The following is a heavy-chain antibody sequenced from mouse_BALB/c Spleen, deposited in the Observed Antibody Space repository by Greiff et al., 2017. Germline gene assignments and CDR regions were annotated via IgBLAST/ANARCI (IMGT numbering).Heavy chain of an antibody. V-gene: IGHV10-1*02. CDR2: IRSKSNNYAT. J-gene: IGHJ1*01. CDR1: GFTFNTYA. CDR3: VRQGIYYYGSGYFDV. Sequence: EVKLVESGGGLVQPKGSLKLSCAASGFTFNTYAMNWVRQAPGKGLEWVARIRSKSNNYATYYADSVKDRFTISRDDSQSMLYLQMNNLKTEDTAMYYCVRQGIYYYGSGYFDVWGAGTTVTVSS. D-gene: IGHD1-1*01.